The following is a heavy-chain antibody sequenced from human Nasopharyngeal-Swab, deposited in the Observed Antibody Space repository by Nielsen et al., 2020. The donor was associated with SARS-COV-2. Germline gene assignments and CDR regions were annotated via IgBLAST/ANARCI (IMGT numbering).Heavy chain of an antibody. Sequence: SETLSLTCTVSGVSISNANHYWGWIRKPPGKGLEWIGEINHSGSTNYNPSLKSRVTISVDTSKNQFSLKLSSVTAADTAVYYCARGLIDILTGYYHDYWGQGTLVTVSS. V-gene: IGHV4-39*07. D-gene: IGHD3-9*01. CDR2: INHSGST. CDR1: GVSISNANHY. J-gene: IGHJ4*02. CDR3: ARGLIDILTGYYHDY.